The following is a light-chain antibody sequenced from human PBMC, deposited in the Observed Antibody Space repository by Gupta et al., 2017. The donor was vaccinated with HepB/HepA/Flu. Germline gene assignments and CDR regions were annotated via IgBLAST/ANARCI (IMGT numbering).Light chain of an antibody. Sequence: QTVVTQEPSFSVSPGGTVTLTCGLSSGSVSTRYYPSWYQQTPGQAPRTLIYSTNTRSSGVPDRFSGSILGHKAALTITGAQADDESDYYCVLYMGSGSWVFGGGTRLTVL. J-gene: IGLJ3*02. CDR1: SGSVSTRYY. CDR2: STN. V-gene: IGLV8-61*01. CDR3: VLYMGSGSWV.